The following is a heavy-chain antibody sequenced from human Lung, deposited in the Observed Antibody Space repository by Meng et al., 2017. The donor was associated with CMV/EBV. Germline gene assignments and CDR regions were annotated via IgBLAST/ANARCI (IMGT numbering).Heavy chain of an antibody. Sequence: SETLSLXCTVSGASVRGPYWAWIRQSPLKGLEWLGSTYFVGDTKYNPSLKSRVTISLDTSQDLVSLTLASVTSAGTAIYYCARVPYASGNYFQGPPRYFDLWXHGTXVTVSS. J-gene: IGHJ2*01. D-gene: IGHD3-10*01. CDR2: TYFVGDT. CDR1: GASVRGPY. CDR3: ARVPYASGNYFQGPPRYFDL. V-gene: IGHV4-59*02.